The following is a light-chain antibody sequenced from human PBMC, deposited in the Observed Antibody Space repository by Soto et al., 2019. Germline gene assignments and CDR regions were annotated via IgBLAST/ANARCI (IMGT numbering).Light chain of an antibody. V-gene: IGLV2-14*03. CDR3: SSYTSSSTLEGV. CDR2: DVS. CDR1: SSDVGGYNY. J-gene: IGLJ3*02. Sequence: SALTQPASVSGSPGQSITISCTGTSSDVGGYNYVSWYQHHPGKAPKLMIYDVSNRPSGVSNRFSGSKSGNTASLTISGLQAEDEADYYCSSYTSSSTLEGVFGGGTKLTVL.